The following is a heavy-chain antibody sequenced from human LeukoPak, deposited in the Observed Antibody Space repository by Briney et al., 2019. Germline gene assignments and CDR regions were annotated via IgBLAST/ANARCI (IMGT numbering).Heavy chain of an antibody. CDR3: ARDHCSGGSCYWGY. J-gene: IGHJ4*02. V-gene: IGHV4-4*07. Sequence: SETLSLTCTVSGGSISSYYWSWIRQPAGKGLEWIGRIYTSGSTNYNPSLKSRVTMSVDTSKNQFSLKLSSVTAADTTVYYCARDHCSGGSCYWGYWGQGTLVTVSS. CDR2: IYTSGST. D-gene: IGHD2-15*01. CDR1: GGSISSYY.